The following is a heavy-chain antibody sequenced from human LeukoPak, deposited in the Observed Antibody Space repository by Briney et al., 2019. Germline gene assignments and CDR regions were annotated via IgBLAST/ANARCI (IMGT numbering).Heavy chain of an antibody. CDR2: INPNSGGT. D-gene: IGHD3-22*01. CDR1: GYTFTGYY. V-gene: IGHV1-2*02. CDR3: ARDEVDYYDXXGYXXXY. Sequence: GASVKVSCKASGYTFTGYYMHWVRQAPGQGLEWMGWINPNSGGTNYAQKFQGRVTMTRDTSISTAYMELSRLRSDDTAVYYCARDEVDYYDXXGYXXXYWXQGTLVTVSS. J-gene: IGHJ4*02.